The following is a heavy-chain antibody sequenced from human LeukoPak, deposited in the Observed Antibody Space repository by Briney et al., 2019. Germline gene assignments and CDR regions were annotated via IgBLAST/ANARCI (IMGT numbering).Heavy chain of an antibody. CDR2: IYYSGST. CDR1: GGSISSYY. V-gene: IGHV4-59*01. J-gene: IGHJ6*02. D-gene: IGHD5-24*01. Sequence: PSETLSLTCTVSGGSISSYYWGWIRQPPGKGLEWIGYIYYSGSTNYNPSLKSRVTISVDTSKNQFSLKLSSVTAADTAVYYCARAGPPMDYYYYYGMDVWGQGTTVTVSS. CDR3: ARAGPPMDYYYYYGMDV.